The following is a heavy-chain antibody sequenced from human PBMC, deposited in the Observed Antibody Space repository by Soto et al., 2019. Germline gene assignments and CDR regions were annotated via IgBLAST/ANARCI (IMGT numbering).Heavy chain of an antibody. CDR2: ISYDGSNK. CDR1: GFTFSSYG. J-gene: IGHJ6*02. D-gene: IGHD6-6*01. CDR3: AKDLFLRSQYSSSSDYYYYGMDV. Sequence: VGSLRLSCAASGFTFSSYGMHWVRQAPGKGLEWVAVISYDGSNKYYADSVKGRFTISRDNSKNTLYLQMNSLRAEDTAVYYCAKDLFLRSQYSSSSDYYYYGMDVWGQGTTVTVSS. V-gene: IGHV3-30*18.